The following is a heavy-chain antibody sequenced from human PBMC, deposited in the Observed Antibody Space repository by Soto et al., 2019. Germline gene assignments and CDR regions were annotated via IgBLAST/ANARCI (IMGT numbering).Heavy chain of an antibody. Sequence: SETLSLTCTVSGGSISSGDYYWSWIRQPPGKGLEWIGYIYYSGSTYYNPSLKSRVTISVDTSKNQFSLKLSSVTAADTAVYYCARGARLDYYDSSGYLNWFDPWGQGTLVTVSS. V-gene: IGHV4-30-4*01. CDR1: GGSISSGDYY. CDR3: ARGARLDYYDSSGYLNWFDP. J-gene: IGHJ5*02. CDR2: IYYSGST. D-gene: IGHD3-22*01.